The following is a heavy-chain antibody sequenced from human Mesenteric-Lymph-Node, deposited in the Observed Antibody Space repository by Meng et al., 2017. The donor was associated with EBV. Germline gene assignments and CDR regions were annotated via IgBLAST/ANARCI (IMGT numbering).Heavy chain of an antibody. CDR3: AKAADYYYDRSGYYYDS. CDR2: ISDGST. J-gene: IGHJ5*01. V-gene: IGHV3-23*01. CDR1: GFTFSNYA. D-gene: IGHD3-22*01. Sequence: EVQLLVSGGGLVQPGGSLRLPWSASGFTFSNYAMSWVRQAPGKGLEWVSVISDGSTYYADSVKGRFTISRDDPKNTLYLQMNSLRADDTAVYYCAKAADYYYDRSGYYYDSWGQGTLVTVSS.